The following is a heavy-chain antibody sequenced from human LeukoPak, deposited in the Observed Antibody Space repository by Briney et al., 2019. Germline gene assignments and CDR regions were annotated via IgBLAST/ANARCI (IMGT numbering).Heavy chain of an antibody. CDR1: GDNFSSYV. V-gene: IGHV1-69*04. Sequence: SVKVSCKASGDNFSSYVITWVRQAPGQGLEWMGRIIPTLDVANFAQKFKGRVTITADKSTNTAHLELSSLRSDDTAVYYCARVLRGELSFYYYYYGMDVWGQGTTVTVSS. J-gene: IGHJ6*02. D-gene: IGHD3-16*02. CDR2: IIPTLDVA. CDR3: ARVLRGELSFYYYYYGMDV.